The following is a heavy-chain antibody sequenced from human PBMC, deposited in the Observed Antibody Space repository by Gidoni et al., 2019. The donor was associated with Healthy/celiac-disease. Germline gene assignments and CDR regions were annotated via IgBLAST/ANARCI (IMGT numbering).Heavy chain of an antibody. D-gene: IGHD6-19*01. CDR3: ARIGAVAGPGWFDP. Sequence: QVTLKESGPVLVKPTATLTLTCTVSGFSLSNARMGVSWIRQPPGKALELLAHIFSNDEKSYSTSLKSRLTISKDTSKSQVVLTMTNMDPVDTATYYCARIGAVAGPGWFDPWGQGTLVTVSS. CDR2: IFSNDEK. J-gene: IGHJ5*02. V-gene: IGHV2-26*01. CDR1: GFSLSNARMG.